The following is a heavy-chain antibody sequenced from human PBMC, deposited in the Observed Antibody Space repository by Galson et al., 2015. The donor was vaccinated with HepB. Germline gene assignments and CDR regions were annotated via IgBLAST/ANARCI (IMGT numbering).Heavy chain of an antibody. J-gene: IGHJ4*02. CDR3: ARRAYSSSWFTKPFDD. D-gene: IGHD6-13*01. Sequence: QSGAEVQQPGESLKISCKGSGYTFTSYWSGWVRQMPGKGLEWMGIIYPGDADTSYSPSSQGQVTISADKFIGTAYLQWRSLKDTDTAMYSCARRAYSSSWFTKPFDDWGQGTLVTVSS. CDR2: IYPGDADT. V-gene: IGHV5-51*01. CDR1: GYTFTSYW.